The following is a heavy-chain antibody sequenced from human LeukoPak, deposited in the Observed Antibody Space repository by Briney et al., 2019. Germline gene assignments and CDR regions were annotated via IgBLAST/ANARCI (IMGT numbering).Heavy chain of an antibody. J-gene: IGHJ6*03. CDR3: ARVYYGSGSLHYYYYYMDV. CDR2: IVSSGDTT. CDR1: GFTFSSYA. D-gene: IGHD3-10*01. Sequence: GGSLRLSCAASGFTFSSYAMSWVRQAPGKGLEWVSAIVSSGDTTYYADSVKGRFTISRDNSKNTLYLQMNSLRAEDTAVYYCARVYYGSGSLHYYYYYMDVWGKGTTVTISS. V-gene: IGHV3-23*01.